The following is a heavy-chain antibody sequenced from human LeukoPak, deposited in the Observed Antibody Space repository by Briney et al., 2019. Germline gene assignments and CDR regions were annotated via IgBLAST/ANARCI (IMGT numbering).Heavy chain of an antibody. D-gene: IGHD3-22*01. CDR2: ISSSSSYI. CDR1: GFTFSSYS. CDR3: ARDNDYYDTKPGAFDI. Sequence: PGGSLRLSCAASGFTFSSYSMNWVRQAPGKGLEWVSSISSSSSYIYYADSVKGRFTISRDNAKNSLYLQMNSLRAEDTAVYYCARDNDYYDTKPGAFDIWGQGTMVTVSS. J-gene: IGHJ3*02. V-gene: IGHV3-21*01.